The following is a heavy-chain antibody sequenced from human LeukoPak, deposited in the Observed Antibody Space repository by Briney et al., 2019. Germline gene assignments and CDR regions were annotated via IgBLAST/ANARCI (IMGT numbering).Heavy chain of an antibody. V-gene: IGHV3-23*01. D-gene: IGHD6-19*01. CDR3: AKKGWIAVVGIDY. Sequence: GGSLRLSCAASGFTFSSYAMSWVRQAPGKGLEWVSAISGSGGSTYYADSVKGRFTISRGNSKNTLYLQMNSLRAEDTAVYYCAKKGWIAVVGIDYWGQGTLVTVSS. J-gene: IGHJ4*02. CDR2: ISGSGGST. CDR1: GFTFSSYA.